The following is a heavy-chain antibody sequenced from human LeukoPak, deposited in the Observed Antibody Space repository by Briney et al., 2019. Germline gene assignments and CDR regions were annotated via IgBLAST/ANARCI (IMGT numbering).Heavy chain of an antibody. CDR2: IKSKTDGGTT. V-gene: IGHV3-15*01. Sequence: GGSLRLSCAASGFTFSNAWMSWVRQAPGKGLEWVGRIKSKTDGGTTDYAAPVKGRFTISRDDSKNTLYLQMNSLKTEDTAVYYCTTERVQQHYGWDFDYWGQGTLVTVSS. CDR3: TTERVQQHYGWDFDY. CDR1: GFTFSNAW. D-gene: IGHD4-17*01. J-gene: IGHJ4*02.